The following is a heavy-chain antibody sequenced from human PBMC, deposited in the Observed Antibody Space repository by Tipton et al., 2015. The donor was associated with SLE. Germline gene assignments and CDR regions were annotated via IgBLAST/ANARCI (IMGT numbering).Heavy chain of an antibody. CDR1: GVSISTSRYY. Sequence: TLSLTCSVSGVSISTSRYYWGWIRQSPGQGLEWVGSLYAGGSTYFHPSLKSRASISADASKNHFSLKLNSVTAADTAVYYCATEWYSSSSFDYWGQGTRVTVSS. D-gene: IGHD6-13*01. V-gene: IGHV4-39*02. CDR3: ATEWYSSSSFDY. CDR2: LYAGGST. J-gene: IGHJ4*01.